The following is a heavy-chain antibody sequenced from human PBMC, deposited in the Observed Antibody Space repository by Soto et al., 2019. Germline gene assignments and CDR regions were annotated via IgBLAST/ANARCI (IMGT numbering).Heavy chain of an antibody. CDR2: IIPIFGTA. V-gene: IGHV1-69*13. J-gene: IGHJ6*02. CDR3: ARELLAGTYPLYYYYYGMDV. D-gene: IGHD6-13*01. Sequence: ASVKVSCKASGGTFSSYAISWVRQAPGQGLEWMGGIIPIFGTANYAQKFQGRVTITADESTSTAYMELSSLRSEDTAVYYCARELLAGTYPLYYYYYGMDVWGQGTTVTVSS. CDR1: GGTFSSYA.